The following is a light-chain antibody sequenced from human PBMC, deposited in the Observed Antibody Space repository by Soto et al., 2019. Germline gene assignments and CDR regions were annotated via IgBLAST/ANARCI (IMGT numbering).Light chain of an antibody. CDR1: SSDVGSYNL. CDR2: EVS. Sequence: QCALTQPASVAGSPGQSITLSCTGTSSDVGSYNLVSWYQQHPGKAPKLMIYEVSKRPSGVSNRFSGSKSGNTASLTISGLQAEDEADYYCCSYAGSSTSLVFGTGTKVTVL. J-gene: IGLJ1*01. CDR3: CSYAGSSTSLV. V-gene: IGLV2-23*02.